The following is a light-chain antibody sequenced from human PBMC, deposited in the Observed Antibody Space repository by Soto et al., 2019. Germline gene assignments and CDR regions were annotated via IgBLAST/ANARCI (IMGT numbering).Light chain of an antibody. Sequence: AIQMTQSPSSLSASVGDRVTITCRASQDIRNELDWYQQKPGKVPKLLIYGASNLQRGVPSRFSGSGSGTIFTLTISSLQPEDFGTYYCLQDFNYPWSFGQGTKVDIK. CDR2: GAS. CDR3: LQDFNYPWS. CDR1: QDIRNE. J-gene: IGKJ1*01. V-gene: IGKV1-6*01.